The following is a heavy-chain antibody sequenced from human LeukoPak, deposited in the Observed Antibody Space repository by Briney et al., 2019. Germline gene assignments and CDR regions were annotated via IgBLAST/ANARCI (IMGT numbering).Heavy chain of an antibody. CDR2: IYYSGST. V-gene: IGHV4-39*07. CDR3: ARGSGYYYYYYGMDV. J-gene: IGHJ6*02. Sequence: KTSETLSLTCTVSGGSISSSSYYWGWIRQPPGKGLEWIGSIYYSGSTYYNPSLKSRVTISVDTSKNQFSLELSSVTAADTAVYYCARGSGYYYYYYGMDVWGQGTTVTVSS. CDR1: GGSISSSSYY. D-gene: IGHD3-10*01.